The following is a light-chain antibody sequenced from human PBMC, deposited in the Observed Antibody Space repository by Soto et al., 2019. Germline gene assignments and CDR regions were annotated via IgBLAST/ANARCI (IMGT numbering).Light chain of an antibody. CDR3: QQYDSLPFT. V-gene: IGKV1-33*01. J-gene: IGKJ3*01. Sequence: DIQMTQSQSSRSASVGDRVTITCQASQDIKNYLNWYQQKSGKAPKLLIYDASDLETGVPSRFSGSGSGTDFTFTISNLQPEDFATHYCQQYDSLPFTFGPETKVDIK. CDR2: DAS. CDR1: QDIKNY.